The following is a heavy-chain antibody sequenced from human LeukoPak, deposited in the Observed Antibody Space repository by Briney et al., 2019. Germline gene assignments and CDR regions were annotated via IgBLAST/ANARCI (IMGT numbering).Heavy chain of an antibody. CDR2: IYESGSI. D-gene: IGHD3-22*01. Sequence: SETLSLTCTVSGGSISGYYWSWIRQPPGKALEWIGYIYESGSIDYNPSLKSRVTMSRDTSKNQVSLKLTSVTTADTAVYYCARDLYDHDSSGYYEFWGQGTLVTVSS. V-gene: IGHV4-59*01. J-gene: IGHJ4*02. CDR1: GGSISGYY. CDR3: ARDLYDHDSSGYYEF.